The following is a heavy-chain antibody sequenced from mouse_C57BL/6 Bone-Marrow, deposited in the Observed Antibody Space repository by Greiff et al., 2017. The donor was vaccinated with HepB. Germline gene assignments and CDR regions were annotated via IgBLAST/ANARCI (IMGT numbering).Heavy chain of an antibody. J-gene: IGHJ2*01. CDR2: IYPGDGDT. CDR3: ARGMIYYGFFDY. D-gene: IGHD2-2*01. V-gene: IGHV1-82*01. Sequence: VKLMESGPELVKPGASVKISCKASGYAFSSSWMNWVKQRPGKGLEWIGRIYPGDGDTNYNGKFKGKATLTADKSSSTAYMQLSSLTSEDSAVYFCARGMIYYGFFDYWGQGTTLTVSS. CDR1: GYAFSSSW.